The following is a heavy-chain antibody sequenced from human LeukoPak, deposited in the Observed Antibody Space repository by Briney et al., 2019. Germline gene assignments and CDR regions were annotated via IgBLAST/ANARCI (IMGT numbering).Heavy chain of an antibody. D-gene: IGHD4-23*01. J-gene: IGHJ3*02. CDR3: ARASGPGKCAFDI. CDR1: GGSISSSGYY. Sequence: SETLSLTCTVSGGSISSSGYYWGWIRQPPGKGLEWIGSIYHSGSTYYNPSLKSRVTISVDTSKNQLSLKLSSVTAADTAVYYCARASGPGKCAFDIWGQGTMVTVSS. V-gene: IGHV4-39*07. CDR2: IYHSGST.